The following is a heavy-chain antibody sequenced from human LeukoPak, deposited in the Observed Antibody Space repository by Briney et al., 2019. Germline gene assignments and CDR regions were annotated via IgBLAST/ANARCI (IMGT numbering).Heavy chain of an antibody. D-gene: IGHD3-10*01. CDR3: ARSGGSGSYSYHFDY. Sequence: ASVKVSCKASGYTFTSYYMHWVRQAPGQGLEWMGIINPSGGSTSYAQKFQGRVTMTRDTSTSTVYMELSSLRSEDTAVYYCARSGGSGSYSYHFDYWGQGTLVTVSS. J-gene: IGHJ4*02. CDR1: GYTFTSYY. V-gene: IGHV1-46*01. CDR2: INPSGGST.